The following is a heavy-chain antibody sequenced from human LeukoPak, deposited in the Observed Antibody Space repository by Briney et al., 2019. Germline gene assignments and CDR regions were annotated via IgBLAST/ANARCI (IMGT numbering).Heavy chain of an antibody. J-gene: IGHJ3*01. CDR3: VKVMSPAERAAAFDF. V-gene: IGHV3-9*01. D-gene: IGHD1-26*01. Sequence: PGRSLRPSCAASGFNFEDYAMHWVRLPPGKGLEWVSGISWDSAIIGYEDSVKGRFTTSRDNAKNSLYLQMNSLRAEDTALYYCVKVMSPAERAAAFDFWGQGTMVTVSS. CDR2: ISWDSAII. CDR1: GFNFEDYA.